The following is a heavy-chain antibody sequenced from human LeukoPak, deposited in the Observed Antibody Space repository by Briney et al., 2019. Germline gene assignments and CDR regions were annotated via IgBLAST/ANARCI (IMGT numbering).Heavy chain of an antibody. D-gene: IGHD6-19*01. CDR3: AREVAVAGTMNWFDP. CDR1: GGSISSSSYY. CDR2: IYYSGST. J-gene: IGHJ5*02. V-gene: IGHV4-39*07. Sequence: SETLSLTCTVSGGSISSSSYYWGWIRQPPGKGLGGIGSIYYSGSTYYNPSLKSRVTISIDTSKNQFSLKLSSVTAADTAVYYCAREVAVAGTMNWFDPWGQGTLVTVSS.